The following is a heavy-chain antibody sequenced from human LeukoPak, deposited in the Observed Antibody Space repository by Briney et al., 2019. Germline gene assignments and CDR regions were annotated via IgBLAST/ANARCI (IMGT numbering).Heavy chain of an antibody. V-gene: IGHV4-59*01. CDR3: AKMPYSSGWLRWFDP. D-gene: IGHD6-19*01. CDR1: GGSISSYY. CDR2: IYYSGST. Sequence: SSETLSLTCTVSGGSISSYYWSWIRQPPGKGLEWIGYIYYSGSTNYNPSLKSRVTISVDTSKNQFSLKLSSVTAADTAVYYCAKMPYSSGWLRWFDPWGQGTPVTVSS. J-gene: IGHJ5*02.